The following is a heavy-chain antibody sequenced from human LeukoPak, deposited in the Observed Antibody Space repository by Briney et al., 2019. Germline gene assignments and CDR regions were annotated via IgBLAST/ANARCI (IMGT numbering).Heavy chain of an antibody. V-gene: IGHV4-31*03. CDR2: IYDSGST. Sequence: SQALSLTCTVSGDSISSGAYYWSWIRQHPGKGLEWIGYIYDSGSTYYNPSLKSRVTISIDMSKNQFFLKLSSVTAADTAVCYCARGLRNFYYWGQGTLVTVSS. J-gene: IGHJ4*02. D-gene: IGHD5-12*01. CDR3: ARGLRNFYY. CDR1: GDSISSGAYY.